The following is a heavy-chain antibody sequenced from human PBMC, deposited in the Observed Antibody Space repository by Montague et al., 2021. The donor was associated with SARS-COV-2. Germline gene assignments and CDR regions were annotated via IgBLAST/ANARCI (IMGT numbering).Heavy chain of an antibody. V-gene: IGHV4-31*03. CDR2: IYYSGST. J-gene: IGHJ4*02. Sequence: TLSLTCTVSGGSISSGGYYWSWIRQHPVKGLEWIGYIYYSGSTYYNPSLKSRVTISVDTSKNQFSLKLSSVTAADTAVYYCARAPRNIFGVVLTFDYWGQGTLVTVSS. CDR3: ARAPRNIFGVVLTFDY. D-gene: IGHD3-3*01. CDR1: GGSISSGGYY.